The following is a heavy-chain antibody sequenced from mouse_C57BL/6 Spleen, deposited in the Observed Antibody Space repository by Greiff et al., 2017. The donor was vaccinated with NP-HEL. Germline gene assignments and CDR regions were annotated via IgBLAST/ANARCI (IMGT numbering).Heavy chain of an antibody. CDR3: AREDWADYYDYDEGYYAMDY. Sequence: EVQLVESGPGLVKPSQSLSLTCSVTGYSITSGYYWNWIRQFPGNKLEWMGYISYDGSNNYNPSLKNRISITRDTSKNQFFLKLNSVTTEDTATYYCAREDWADYYDYDEGYYAMDYWGQGTSVTVSS. CDR1: GYSITSGYY. CDR2: ISYDGSN. V-gene: IGHV3-6*01. D-gene: IGHD2-4*01. J-gene: IGHJ4*01.